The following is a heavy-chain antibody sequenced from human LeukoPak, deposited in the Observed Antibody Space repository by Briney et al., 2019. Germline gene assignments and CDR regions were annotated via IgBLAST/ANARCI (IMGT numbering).Heavy chain of an antibody. V-gene: IGHV4-59*01. CDR1: GGSISSYY. CDR3: ARAVGSSPLDY. J-gene: IGHJ4*02. Sequence: SETLSLTCTVSGGSISSYYWSWIRQPPGKGLEWIGYIYYSGSTNYNPSLKSRVTISVDTSKNQFSLKLSSVTAADTAVYYCARAVGSSPLDYWGQGTLVTVSS. CDR2: IYYSGST. D-gene: IGHD2-15*01.